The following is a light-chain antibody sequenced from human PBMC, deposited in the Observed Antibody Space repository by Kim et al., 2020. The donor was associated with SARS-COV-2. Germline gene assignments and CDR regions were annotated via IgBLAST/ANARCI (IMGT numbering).Light chain of an antibody. CDR2: YDS. CDR3: QVWDSSSDHPV. V-gene: IGLV3-21*04. CDR1: NSGSKS. Sequence: PGKTARITCGGNNSGSKSVHWYQQKPGQAPVLVIYYDSDRPSGIPERFSGSNSGNTATLTISRVEAGDEADYYCQVWDSSSDHPVFGGGTQLTVL. J-gene: IGLJ2*01.